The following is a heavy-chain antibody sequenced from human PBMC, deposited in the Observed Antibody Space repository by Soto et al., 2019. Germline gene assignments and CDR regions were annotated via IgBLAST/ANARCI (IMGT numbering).Heavy chain of an antibody. CDR2: IYYSGST. D-gene: IGHD3-3*01. CDR1: GGSISSYY. V-gene: IGHV4-59*01. J-gene: IGHJ6*02. CDR3: ARDPRSPYDFWSGYLQAPGMDV. Sequence: SETLSITCTVSGGSISSYYWSWIRQPPGKGLEWSGYIYYSGSTNYNPSLKSRVTISVDTSKNQFSLKLSSVTAADTAVYYCARDPRSPYDFWSGYLQAPGMDVWGQGTTVTVSS.